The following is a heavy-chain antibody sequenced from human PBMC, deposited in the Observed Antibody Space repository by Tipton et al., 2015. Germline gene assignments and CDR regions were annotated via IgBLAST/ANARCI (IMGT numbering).Heavy chain of an antibody. CDR2: IFHRGDT. Sequence: TLSLTCAVSAYSISSGYYWGWIRQPPGKGLEWIGSIFHRGDTNYNPSLKSRVTISLDTSKNQFSLKLRSVTAADTAVYYCAREAYSSSGLIFDYWGQGTLVTVSS. CDR1: AYSISSGYY. J-gene: IGHJ4*02. D-gene: IGHD6-6*01. CDR3: AREAYSSSGLIFDY. V-gene: IGHV4-38-2*02.